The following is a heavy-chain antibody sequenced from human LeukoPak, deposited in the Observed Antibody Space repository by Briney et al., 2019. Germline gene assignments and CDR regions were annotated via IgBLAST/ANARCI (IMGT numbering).Heavy chain of an antibody. V-gene: IGHV1-69*04. CDR2: IIPILGIA. D-gene: IGHD4-17*01. Sequence: GASVKVSCKASGGTFSSYAISWVRQAPGQGLEWMGRIIPILGIANYAQKFQGRVTITADKSTSTAYMELSSLRSEDTAVCYCARAATTVTGRNAEYFQHWGQGTLVTVSS. CDR3: ARAATTVTGRNAEYFQH. J-gene: IGHJ1*01. CDR1: GGTFSSYA.